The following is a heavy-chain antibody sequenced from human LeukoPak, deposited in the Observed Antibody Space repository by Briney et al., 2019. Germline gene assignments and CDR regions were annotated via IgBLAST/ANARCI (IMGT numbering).Heavy chain of an antibody. D-gene: IGHD2-2*01. V-gene: IGHV3-11*01. CDR1: GFTFDDYG. J-gene: IGHJ4*02. CDR2: ISSSGSTI. CDR3: AKDVVPFDY. Sequence: GGSLRLSCAASGFTFDDYGMSWVRQAPGKGLEWVSYISSSGSTIYYADSVKGRFTISRDNAKNSLYLQMNSLRAEDAAVYYCAKDVVPFDYWGQGTLVTVSS.